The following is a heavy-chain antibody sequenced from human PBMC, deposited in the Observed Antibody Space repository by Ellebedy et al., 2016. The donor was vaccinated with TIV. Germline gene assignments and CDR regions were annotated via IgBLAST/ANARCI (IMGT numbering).Heavy chain of an antibody. D-gene: IGHD2-2*01. CDR3: SRDGVVPGARIPFES. V-gene: IGHV3-21*01. Sequence: PGGSLRLSCAARGFTFSNYNMNWVRQAPGKGLEWVSSISGSSNNRYYADSVKGRFTISRDNAKNSRFLQMNSLRAEDTAVYFCSRDGVVPGARIPFESWGQGTLATVSS. J-gene: IGHJ4*02. CDR1: GFTFSNYN. CDR2: ISGSSNNR.